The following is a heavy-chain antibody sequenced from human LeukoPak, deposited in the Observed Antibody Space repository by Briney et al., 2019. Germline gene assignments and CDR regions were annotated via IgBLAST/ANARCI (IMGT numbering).Heavy chain of an antibody. V-gene: IGHV4-59*08. D-gene: IGHD6-25*01. CDR2: IYYSGST. Sequence: SETLSLTCTVSGDSISSYYWSWIRQPPGKGLEWIGHIYYSGSTDYNPSLKSRLTISVDTSKNQFSLQLSSVTAADTAVYFCARQNSGARLNVWGQGTTVTVSS. CDR3: ARQNSGARLNV. J-gene: IGHJ6*02. CDR1: GDSISSYY.